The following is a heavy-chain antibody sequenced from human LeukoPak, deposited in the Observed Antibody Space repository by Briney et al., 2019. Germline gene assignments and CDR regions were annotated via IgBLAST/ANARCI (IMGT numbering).Heavy chain of an antibody. CDR3: ARDDCSGGSCYSY. J-gene: IGHJ4*02. Sequence: SESLSLTCTVSGGSISSYYWSWIRQPAGKGLEWIGRIYTSGSTNYNPSLESRVTMSVDTSKNQFSLKLSSVTAADTAVYYCARDDCSGGSCYSYWGQGTLVTVSS. V-gene: IGHV4-4*07. D-gene: IGHD2-15*01. CDR1: GGSISSYY. CDR2: IYTSGST.